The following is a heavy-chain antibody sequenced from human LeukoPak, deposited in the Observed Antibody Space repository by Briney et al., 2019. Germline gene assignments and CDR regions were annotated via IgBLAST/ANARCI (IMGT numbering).Heavy chain of an antibody. J-gene: IGHJ3*02. V-gene: IGHV1-2*06. CDR3: ARGFSSGRFGFDI. CDR2: INPNSGGT. CDR1: GYTFRDYF. D-gene: IGHD6-19*01. Sequence: ASVKVSCKASGYTFRDYFMFWVRQAPGQGLEWMGRINPNSGGTKYAQKFQGSVTMTRDTSISTAYMELSGLRSDDAAVFYCARGFSSGRFGFDIWGPGTVVAVSS.